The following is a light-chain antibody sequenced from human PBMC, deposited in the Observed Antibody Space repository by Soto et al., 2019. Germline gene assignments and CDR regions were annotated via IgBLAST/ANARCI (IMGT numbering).Light chain of an antibody. CDR2: AAS. CDR3: QQGDSGRS. V-gene: IGKV1-39*01. Sequence: DIQVTQSPSSLSASVGDRVTITCRTTNSISRYLTWYQQKPGKAPKLLISAASNLQSGVPSRFSGSGSGTEFTLTITSLQPEDFATYYCQQGDSGRSFGGGNKGEIK. J-gene: IGKJ4*01. CDR1: NSISRY.